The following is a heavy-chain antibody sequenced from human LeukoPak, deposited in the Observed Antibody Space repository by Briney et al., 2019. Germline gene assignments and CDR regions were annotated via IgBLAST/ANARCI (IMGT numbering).Heavy chain of an antibody. V-gene: IGHV4-61*02. CDR1: GGSLSSASYY. Sequence: SQTLSLTCTVSGGSLSSASYYWGWIRQPAGRGLEWIGRIFTSGSTNYTHSLKSRVTMSVDTAKNQFYLQLSSVTAADTAVYYCAREIGSSGYCEYYYYYMDVWGKGTTVTISS. J-gene: IGHJ6*03. D-gene: IGHD3-22*01. CDR3: AREIGSSGYCEYYYYYMDV. CDR2: IFTSGST.